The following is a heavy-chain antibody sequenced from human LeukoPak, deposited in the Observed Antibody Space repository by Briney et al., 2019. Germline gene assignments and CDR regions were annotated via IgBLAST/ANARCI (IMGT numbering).Heavy chain of an antibody. CDR3: ARVPGSGYKIDY. J-gene: IGHJ4*02. D-gene: IGHD3-22*01. CDR2: INPNSGGT. V-gene: IGHV1-2*06. CDR1: GYTFTGYY. Sequence: GASVKVSCKASGYTFTGYYMHWVRQAPGQGLEWMGRINPNSGGTNYAQKFQGRVTMTRDTSISTAYMELSRLRSDDTAVYYCARVPGSGYKIDYWGQGTLVTVSS.